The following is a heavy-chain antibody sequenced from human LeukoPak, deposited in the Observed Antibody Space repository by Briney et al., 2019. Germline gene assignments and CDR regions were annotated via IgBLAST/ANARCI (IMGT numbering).Heavy chain of an antibody. D-gene: IGHD2-2*01. J-gene: IGHJ4*02. V-gene: IGHV3-74*01. CDR1: GFSFSGYW. Sequence: QPGGSLRLSCAASGFSFSGYWLHWVRQAPGKGLVWVSRINSDGTITTYADSVKGRFTISRDNAKNTMYLQMNSLSAEDTAVYYCARDRVYCGSTSCNAYYFDYWGQGTLVTVSS. CDR2: INSDGTIT. CDR3: ARDRVYCGSTSCNAYYFDY.